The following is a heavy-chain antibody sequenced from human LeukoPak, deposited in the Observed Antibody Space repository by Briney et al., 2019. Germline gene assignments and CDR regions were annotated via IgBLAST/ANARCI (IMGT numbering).Heavy chain of an antibody. V-gene: IGHV1-46*01. Sequence: GASVKVSCKASGYTFTSYAMNWVRQAPGQGLEWMGIINPRGGSTSYTQKFQGRVTMTRDTSTSTVYMELSSLRSEDTAVYYCARGAITMVRGVFDYWGQGTLVTVSS. D-gene: IGHD3-10*01. CDR3: ARGAITMVRGVFDY. CDR1: GYTFTSYA. CDR2: INPRGGST. J-gene: IGHJ4*02.